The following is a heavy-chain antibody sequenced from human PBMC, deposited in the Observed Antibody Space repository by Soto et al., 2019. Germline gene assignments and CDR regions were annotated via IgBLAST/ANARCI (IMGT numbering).Heavy chain of an antibody. CDR3: AREGSYKNYYYYGMDV. J-gene: IGHJ6*02. D-gene: IGHD2-15*01. Sequence: PSETLSLTCAVSGGSISSGGYSWNWIRQPPGKGLEWIGYIYHSGSTLYNPSLKSRVTILVDKSKNQFSLKLSSVTAADTAVYYCAREGSYKNYYYYGMDVWGQGTTVTVS. CDR2: IYHSGST. CDR1: GGSISSGGYS. V-gene: IGHV4-30-2*01.